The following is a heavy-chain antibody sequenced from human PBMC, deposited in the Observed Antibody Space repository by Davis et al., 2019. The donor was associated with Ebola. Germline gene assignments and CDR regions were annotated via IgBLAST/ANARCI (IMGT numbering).Heavy chain of an antibody. V-gene: IGHV1-46*01. Sequence: ASVTVSCKASGYRFTSYYMHWVQQAPGQGLEWMGIINPITGGTSHAQNFQVRVNMTRDTSTSTVYMELSSLRSEDTAVYYCAREGGRYYDSSGYVFDIWGQGTMVKVSS. D-gene: IGHD3-22*01. J-gene: IGHJ3*02. CDR1: GYRFTSYY. CDR3: AREGGRYYDSSGYVFDI. CDR2: INPITGGT.